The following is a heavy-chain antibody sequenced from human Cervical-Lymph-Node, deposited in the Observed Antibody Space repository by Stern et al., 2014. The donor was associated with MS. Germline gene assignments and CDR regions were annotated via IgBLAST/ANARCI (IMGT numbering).Heavy chain of an antibody. CDR1: GGSITSYY. J-gene: IGHJ5*02. CDR3: AREAAAANWFDP. Sequence: VQLVESGPGLVKPSETLSLTCIVSGGSITSYYWSWIRQPPGKGLEWIGYIDYSGSTSYNPSLKSRVTISVETSRNQFSLKLSSVTVADTAVYYCAREAAAANWFDPWGQGTLVTVSS. V-gene: IGHV4-59*01. CDR2: IDYSGST. D-gene: IGHD6-13*01.